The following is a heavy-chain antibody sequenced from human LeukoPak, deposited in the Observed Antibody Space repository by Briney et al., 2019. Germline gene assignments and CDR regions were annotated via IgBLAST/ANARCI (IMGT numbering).Heavy chain of an antibody. Sequence: GGSLRLSCAASGFTFSSYAMSWVRQAPGKGLEWVSAISGSGGSTYYADSVKGRFTISRDNSKNTLYLQMNSLRAEDTAVYYCAKGPITVRDYGPYYMDVWGKGTTVTISS. D-gene: IGHD4/OR15-4a*01. CDR1: GFTFSSYA. V-gene: IGHV3-23*01. J-gene: IGHJ6*03. CDR2: ISGSGGST. CDR3: AKGPITVRDYGPYYMDV.